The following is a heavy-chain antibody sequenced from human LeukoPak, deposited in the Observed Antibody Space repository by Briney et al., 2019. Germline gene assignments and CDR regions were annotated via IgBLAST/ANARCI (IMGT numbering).Heavy chain of an antibody. Sequence: SVKVSCKASGGTFSSYAISWVRQAPGQGLEWMGGIIPIFGTANYAQKFQGRVTITADESTSTAYLELSSLRSEDTAVYYCARWVVGAPRFDPWGQGTLVTVSS. CDR1: GGTFSSYA. D-gene: IGHD1-26*01. CDR2: IIPIFGTA. J-gene: IGHJ5*02. V-gene: IGHV1-69*13. CDR3: ARWVVGAPRFDP.